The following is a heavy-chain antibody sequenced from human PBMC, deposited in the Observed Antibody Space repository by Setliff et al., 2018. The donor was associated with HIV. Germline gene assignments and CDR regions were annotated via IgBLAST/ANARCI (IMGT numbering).Heavy chain of an antibody. Sequence: PGGSLRLSCAASGFIVTDYGMTWVRQAPGKGLEWASAIIESGGTFYTDSVKGRFTISRDNSKNTLYLQMNSLRAEDTAVYYCAKVTSFWFEDYWGQGTLVTVSS. CDR1: GFIVTDYG. CDR3: AKVTSFWFEDY. V-gene: IGHV3-23*01. D-gene: IGHD2-2*01. J-gene: IGHJ4*02. CDR2: IIESGGT.